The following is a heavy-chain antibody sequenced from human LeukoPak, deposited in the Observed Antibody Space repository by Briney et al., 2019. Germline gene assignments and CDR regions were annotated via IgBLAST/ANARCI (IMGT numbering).Heavy chain of an antibody. CDR3: ARAERITIFGVVTENWFDP. Sequence: ASVKVSCKASGYTFTSYGISWVRQAPGQGLEWMGWINPNSGGTNYAQKFQGRVTMTRDTSISTAYMELSRLRSDDTAVYYCARAERITIFGVVTENWFDPWGQGTLVTVSS. J-gene: IGHJ5*02. CDR2: INPNSGGT. D-gene: IGHD3-3*01. CDR1: GYTFTSYG. V-gene: IGHV1-2*02.